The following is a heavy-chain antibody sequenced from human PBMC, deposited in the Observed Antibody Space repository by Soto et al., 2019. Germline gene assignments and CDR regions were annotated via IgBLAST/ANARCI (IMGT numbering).Heavy chain of an antibody. J-gene: IGHJ6*03. CDR3: ARGPDFWSGFGTRYYYYMDV. D-gene: IGHD3-3*01. CDR2: INPSGGST. Sequence: ASVKVSCKASGYTFTSYYMHWVRQAPGQGLEWMGIINPSGGSTSYAQKFQGRVTMTRDTSTSTVYMELSSLRSEDTAVYYCARGPDFWSGFGTRYYYYMDVWGKGTTVTVSS. V-gene: IGHV1-46*03. CDR1: GYTFTSYY.